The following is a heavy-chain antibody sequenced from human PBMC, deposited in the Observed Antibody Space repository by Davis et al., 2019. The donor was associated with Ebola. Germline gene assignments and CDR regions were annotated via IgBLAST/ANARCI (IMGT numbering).Heavy chain of an antibody. CDR3: ASRYSGSYYLTAFDI. D-gene: IGHD1-26*01. Sequence: AASVKVSCKASGYTFTSYYMHWVRQAPGQGLEWMGIINPSGGSTSYAQKFQGRVTMTRDTSTSTVYMELSSLRSDDTAVYYCASRYSGSYYLTAFDIWGQGTMVTVSS. CDR1: GYTFTSYY. J-gene: IGHJ3*02. V-gene: IGHV1-46*01. CDR2: INPSGGST.